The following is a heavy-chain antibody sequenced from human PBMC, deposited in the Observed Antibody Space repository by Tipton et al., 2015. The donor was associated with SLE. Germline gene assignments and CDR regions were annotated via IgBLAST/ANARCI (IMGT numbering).Heavy chain of an antibody. CDR1: GGSISSHY. D-gene: IGHD2-15*01. V-gene: IGHV4-59*11. Sequence: TLSLTCTVSGGSISSHYWSWIRQPPGKGLEWIGYIYHSGSTNYNPSLKSRVTISVDTSKNQFSLKLSSVTAADTAVYYCARVVDSGWFDPWGQGTLVTVSS. J-gene: IGHJ5*02. CDR2: IYHSGST. CDR3: ARVVDSGWFDP.